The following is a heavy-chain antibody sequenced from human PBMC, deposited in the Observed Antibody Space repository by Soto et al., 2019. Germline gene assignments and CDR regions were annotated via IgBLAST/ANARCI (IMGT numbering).Heavy chain of an antibody. J-gene: IGHJ6*02. Sequence: QVQLVQSGAEVKKPGSSVKVSCKASGGTFSSYAISWVLQAPGQGLEWMGGIIPIFGTANYAQKFQGRVTITADESTSTAYMELSSLRSEDTAVYYCAETVVAAPNYYYYYGMDVWGQGTTVTVSS. CDR3: AETVVAAPNYYYYYGMDV. V-gene: IGHV1-69*01. D-gene: IGHD2-15*01. CDR2: IIPIFGTA. CDR1: GGTFSSYA.